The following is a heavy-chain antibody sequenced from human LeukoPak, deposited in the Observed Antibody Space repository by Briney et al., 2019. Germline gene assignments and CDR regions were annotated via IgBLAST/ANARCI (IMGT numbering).Heavy chain of an antibody. D-gene: IGHD3-9*01. Sequence: GGSLRLSCAASGFTFSSYGMHWVRQAPGKGLEWVAFIRYDGSNKYYADSVKGRFTISRDNSKNTLYLQMNSLRAEDTAVYYCAKGTYDILTGIDYWGQGTLVTVSS. V-gene: IGHV3-30*02. CDR1: GFTFSSYG. CDR2: IRYDGSNK. J-gene: IGHJ4*02. CDR3: AKGTYDILTGIDY.